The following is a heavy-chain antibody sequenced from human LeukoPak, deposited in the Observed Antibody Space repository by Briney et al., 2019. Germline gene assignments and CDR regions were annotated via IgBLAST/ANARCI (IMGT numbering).Heavy chain of an antibody. J-gene: IGHJ6*03. CDR3: ARDYYGSGSYYNELYYYYMDV. V-gene: IGHV3-11*01. CDR2: ISSSGSTI. CDR1: GFTFSDYY. D-gene: IGHD3-10*01. Sequence: GGSLRLSCAASGFTFSDYYMGWIRQAPGKGLEWVSYISSSGSTIYYADSVKGRFTISRDNAKNSLYLQMNSLRAEDTAVYYCARDYYGSGSYYNELYYYYMDVWGKGTTVTVSS.